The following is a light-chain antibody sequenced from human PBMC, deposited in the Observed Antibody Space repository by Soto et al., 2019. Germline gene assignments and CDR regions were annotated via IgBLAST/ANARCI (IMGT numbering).Light chain of an antibody. Sequence: DIQLTQSPSSLSASVGDRVDITCRASQNINNYLAWYQQQPGKAPKVLIYDASKLQTGVPSRFSGRGSGKDFTFTISSLQPDDSGTYYCQQFYDLPITFGQGTRLEIK. CDR3: QQFYDLPIT. J-gene: IGKJ5*01. CDR2: DAS. CDR1: QNINNY. V-gene: IGKV1-33*01.